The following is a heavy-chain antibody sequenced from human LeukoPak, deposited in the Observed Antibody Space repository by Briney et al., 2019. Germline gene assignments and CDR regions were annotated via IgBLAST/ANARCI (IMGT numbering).Heavy chain of an antibody. CDR2: ISFSGSTI. J-gene: IGHJ3*02. CDR3: ARYLGGSRNFDI. V-gene: IGHV3-48*03. Sequence: GGSLRLSCAASEFTFGSYDMNWVRQAPGKGLEWVSYISFSGSTIYYADSVKGRFTISRDNAKNSLYLQMNSLRAVDTAIYYCARYLGGSRNFDIWGQGTLVTVSS. D-gene: IGHD3-10*01. CDR1: EFTFGSYD.